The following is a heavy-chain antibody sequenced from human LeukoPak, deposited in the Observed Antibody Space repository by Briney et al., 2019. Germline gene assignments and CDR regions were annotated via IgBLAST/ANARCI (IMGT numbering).Heavy chain of an antibody. CDR3: ARDPMITFGGVIDPFDY. CDR1: GYTFTSYG. V-gene: IGHV1-18*01. D-gene: IGHD3-16*01. CDR2: ISAYNGNT. J-gene: IGHJ4*02. Sequence: ASVKVSCKASGYTFTSYGISWVRQAPGQGLEWMGWISAYNGNTNYAQKLQGRVTMTTDTSTSTAYMELRSLRSDDTAVYYCARDPMITFGGVIDPFDYWGQGTLVTVSS.